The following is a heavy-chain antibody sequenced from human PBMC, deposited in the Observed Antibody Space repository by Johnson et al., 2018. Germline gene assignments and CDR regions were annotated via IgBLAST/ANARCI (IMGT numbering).Heavy chain of an antibody. D-gene: IGHD3-10*01. J-gene: IGHJ3*02. CDR2: ISYDGSNK. CDR3: AKGREWFGELLAFDI. Sequence: QVRLVESGGGVVQPGRSLRLSCAASGFTFSSYGMHWVRQAPGKGLEWVAVISYDGSNKSYADSVKGRFTISRDNSKNTLYLQRNSLRAEDTAVYYCAKGREWFGELLAFDIWGQGTMVTVSS. CDR1: GFTFSSYG. V-gene: IGHV3-30*18.